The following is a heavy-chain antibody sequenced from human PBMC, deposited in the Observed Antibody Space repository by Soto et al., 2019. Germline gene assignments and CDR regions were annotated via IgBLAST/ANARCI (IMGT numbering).Heavy chain of an antibody. V-gene: IGHV4-59*08. D-gene: IGHD1-26*01. Sequence: QVQLQESGPGLVKPSETLSLTCTVSGGSISSYYWSWIRQPPGKGLEWIGYIYYSGSTNYNPSLKSRVTISVDTSKTQFSLKLSSVTAADTAVYYCARQLPVGAMGGYYYGMDVWGQGTTVTVSS. CDR1: GGSISSYY. CDR3: ARQLPVGAMGGYYYGMDV. J-gene: IGHJ6*02. CDR2: IYYSGST.